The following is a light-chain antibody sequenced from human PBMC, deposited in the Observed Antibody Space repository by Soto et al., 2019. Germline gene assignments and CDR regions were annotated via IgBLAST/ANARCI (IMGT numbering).Light chain of an antibody. Sequence: EIVMTQSPATLSVSPGERVTLSCRASQTIGDNLAWYQHKPGQAPRLLIYGASTRATGVPARFTGSGSGTDSTLTISSLQSEDFASYYCHKYDRWPWTFSPGTKVDIK. V-gene: IGKV3-15*01. CDR1: QTIGDN. CDR2: GAS. J-gene: IGKJ1*01. CDR3: HKYDRWPWT.